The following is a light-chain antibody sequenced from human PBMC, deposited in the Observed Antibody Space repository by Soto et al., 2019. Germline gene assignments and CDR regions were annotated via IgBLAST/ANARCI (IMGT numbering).Light chain of an antibody. CDR2: EVS. J-gene: IGLJ1*01. V-gene: IGLV2-8*01. CDR1: SSNIGADFD. Sequence: QSVLTQPPSVSGAPGQRITISCTGSSSNIGADFDVSWYQEHPGKAPKVIIFEVSKRPSGVPDRFSGSKSGNTASLTVSGLQAEDEADYYCCSYAGSNSFVFGTGTKVTVL. CDR3: CSYAGSNSFV.